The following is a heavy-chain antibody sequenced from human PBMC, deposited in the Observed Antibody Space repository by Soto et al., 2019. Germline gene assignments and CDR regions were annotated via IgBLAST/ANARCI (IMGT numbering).Heavy chain of an antibody. CDR2: ISFDGSKK. CDR1: GFTFNSYP. V-gene: IGHV3-30-3*02. CDR3: GKVADSGYYTVDR. D-gene: IGHD3-22*01. Sequence: GGSLRLSCAASGFTFNSYPMHWVRQAPGKGLEWVAVISFDGSKKYYADSVKGRFFISKDNSKNMLSLQMNSLRGEDSAVYYCGKVADSGYYTVDRWGQGTLVTVSS. J-gene: IGHJ5*02.